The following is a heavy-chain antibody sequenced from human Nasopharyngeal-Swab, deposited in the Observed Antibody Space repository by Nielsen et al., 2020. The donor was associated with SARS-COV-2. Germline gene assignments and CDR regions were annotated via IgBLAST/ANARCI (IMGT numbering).Heavy chain of an antibody. CDR2: ISWNSAGL. CDR3: ASDSSSWYAYFDY. V-gene: IGHV3-9*01. D-gene: IGHD6-13*01. J-gene: IGHJ4*02. Sequence: SLKISCAASGFNFGDYAMHWVRQAPGKGLEWVSGISWNSAGLGYADSVKGRFTISRDNAKNSLYLQMNSLRAEDTALYYCASDSSSWYAYFDYWGQGTLVTVSS. CDR1: GFNFGDYA.